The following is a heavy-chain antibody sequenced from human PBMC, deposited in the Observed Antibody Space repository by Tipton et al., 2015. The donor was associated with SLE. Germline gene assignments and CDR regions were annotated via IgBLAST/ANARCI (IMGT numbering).Heavy chain of an antibody. D-gene: IGHD5-24*01. J-gene: IGHJ6*03. V-gene: IGHV4-59*01. Sequence: TLSLTCTVSGGSISSYYWSWIRQPPGKGLEWIGYIYYSGSTNYNPSLKSRVTISVDTSKNQFSLKLSSVTAADTAVYYCAGESYNLLYYFYYMDVWGKGTTVTVSS. CDR1: GGSISSYY. CDR3: AGESYNLLYYFYYMDV. CDR2: IYYSGST.